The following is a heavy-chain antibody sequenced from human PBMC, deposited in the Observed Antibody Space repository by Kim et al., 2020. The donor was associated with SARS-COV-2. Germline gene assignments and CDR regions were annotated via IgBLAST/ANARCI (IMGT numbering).Heavy chain of an antibody. V-gene: IGHV4-59*11. CDR3: ARQEGSGWTDYFDF. CDR1: GDSINTHY. Sequence: SETLSLTCTVSGDSINTHYWSWIRQPPGKGLEWIGYVYYTGSTNYNPSLKSRVTISVDTSQSQFSLKLTSVTAADTAVYYCARQEGSGWTDYFDFWGQGILVTVSS. D-gene: IGHD6-19*01. CDR2: VYYTGST. J-gene: IGHJ4*02.